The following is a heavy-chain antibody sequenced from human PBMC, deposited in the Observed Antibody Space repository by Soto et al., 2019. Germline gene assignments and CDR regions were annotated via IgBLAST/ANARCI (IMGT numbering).Heavy chain of an antibody. D-gene: IGHD1-1*01. J-gene: IGHJ4*02. CDR2: ISSSSSYI. Sequence: GGSLRLSCAASGFTFSSYSMNWVRQAPGKGLEWVSSISSSSSYIYYADSVKGRFTISRDNAKNSLYLQMNSLRAEDTAVYYCARAGEPPAGFDYWGQGTLVTVSS. CDR1: GFTFSSYS. CDR3: ARAGEPPAGFDY. V-gene: IGHV3-21*01.